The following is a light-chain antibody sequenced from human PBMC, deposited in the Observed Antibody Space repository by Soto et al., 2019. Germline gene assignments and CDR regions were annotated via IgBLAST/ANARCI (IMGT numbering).Light chain of an antibody. V-gene: IGKV3-20*01. J-gene: IGKJ1*01. CDR1: QSVSSSY. CDR2: DAS. CDR3: QQYGSTPRT. Sequence: ETVLTQSPGTLSLSPGNRDTLYCRSSQSVSSSYLAWYQQKPGQAPRLLIYDASRRATGIPDRFSGSGSGTDFTLTISRLEPEDFAVYYCQQYGSTPRTFGQGTKVDIK.